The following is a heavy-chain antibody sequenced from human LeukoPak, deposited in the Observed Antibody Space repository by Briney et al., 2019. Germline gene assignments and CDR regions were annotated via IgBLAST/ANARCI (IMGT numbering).Heavy chain of an antibody. D-gene: IGHD3-10*01. V-gene: IGHV4-39*01. CDR1: GGSISSSSYY. Sequence: SETLSLTCTVSGGSISSSSYYWGWIRQPPGQGLEWIGSIYYSGSTYYNPSLKSRVIISVDTSKNQFSLKLSSVTAADTAVYYCARHKMVRGIGYYYYMDVWGKGTTVTISS. CDR3: ARHKMVRGIGYYYYMDV. CDR2: IYYSGST. J-gene: IGHJ6*03.